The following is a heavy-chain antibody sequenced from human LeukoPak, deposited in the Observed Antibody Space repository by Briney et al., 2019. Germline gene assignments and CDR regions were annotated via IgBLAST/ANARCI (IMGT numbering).Heavy chain of an antibody. D-gene: IGHD4-17*01. V-gene: IGHV4-39*07. CDR2: IYYSGST. J-gene: IGHJ4*02. CDR1: GGSISSSSYY. CDR3: ARDLNGDYHFDY. Sequence: PSETLSLTCTVSGGSISSSSYYWGWIRQPPGKGLEWIGSIYYSGSTYYNPSLKSRVTISVDTSKNQFSLKLSSVTAADTAVYYCARDLNGDYHFDYWGQGTLVTVSS.